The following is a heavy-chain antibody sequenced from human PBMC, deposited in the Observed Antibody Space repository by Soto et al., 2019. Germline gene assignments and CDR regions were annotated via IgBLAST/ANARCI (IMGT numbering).Heavy chain of an antibody. Sequence: SETLSLTCTVSGGSISSYYWSWIRQPPGKGLEWIGYIYYSGSTNYNPSLKSRVTISVDTSKNQFSLKLSSVTAADTAVYYCARDVESGYDHYFDYWGQGTLVTVSS. D-gene: IGHD5-12*01. J-gene: IGHJ4*02. CDR2: IYYSGST. CDR3: ARDVESGYDHYFDY. CDR1: GGSISSYY. V-gene: IGHV4-59*01.